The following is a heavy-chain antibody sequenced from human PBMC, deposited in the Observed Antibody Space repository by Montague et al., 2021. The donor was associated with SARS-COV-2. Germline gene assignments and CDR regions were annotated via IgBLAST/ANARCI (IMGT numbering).Heavy chain of an antibody. V-gene: IGHV4-61*02. CDR1: GASISTGIYY. Sequence: TLSLTCTVSGASISTGIYYWSWIRQPAGKGLEWIGRIRTTGHTDYNSSLESRVFMSVDTSTNQFSLSLTSVTAADTAVYFCARFGSGTLEFDLWGQGTLVPVPS. CDR3: ARFGSGTLEFDL. CDR2: IRTTGHT. D-gene: IGHD1-26*01. J-gene: IGHJ4*02.